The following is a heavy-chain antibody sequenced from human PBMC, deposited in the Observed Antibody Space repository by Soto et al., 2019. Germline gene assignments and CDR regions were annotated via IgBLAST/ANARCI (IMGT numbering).Heavy chain of an antibody. V-gene: IGHV4-59*01. Sequence: QVQLQESGPGLIKPSETLSLTCTVSGDSMSNYYWSWIRQPPGKGLEWIGYIYYSGSTTYNPSLKSRVTISIETSKNHFSLKLTSVTAADTAVYYCARNVDRALVTFDYWGQGALVTVSS. CDR3: ARNVDRALVTFDY. J-gene: IGHJ4*02. CDR1: GDSMSNYY. CDR2: IYYSGST. D-gene: IGHD5-18*01.